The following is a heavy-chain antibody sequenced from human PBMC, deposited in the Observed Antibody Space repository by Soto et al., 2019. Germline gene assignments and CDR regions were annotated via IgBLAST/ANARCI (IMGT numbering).Heavy chain of an antibody. CDR3: AREPPSTVTTDYFDY. Sequence: QVQLVQSGAEVKRPGASVKVSCKASGYTFTSYYIHWVRQAPGQGLEWMGIMNPSGGSTTNAQKFQGRLIMTRDTSTSTVYMELSSLRSEDTAVYYCAREPPSTVTTDYFDYWGQGTLVTVSS. CDR1: GYTFTSYY. V-gene: IGHV1-46*03. J-gene: IGHJ4*02. CDR2: MNPSGGST. D-gene: IGHD4-17*01.